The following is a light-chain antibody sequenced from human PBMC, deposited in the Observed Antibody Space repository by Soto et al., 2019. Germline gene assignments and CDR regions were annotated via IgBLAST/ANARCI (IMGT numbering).Light chain of an antibody. V-gene: IGLV4-69*01. CDR2: LNSDGSH. J-gene: IGLJ2*01. Sequence: QLVLTQSPSSSAALGASVQLTCTLSSGHSSYAIAWHQQQPEKGPRYLMKLNSDGSHSKGDGIPERFSGSSSGAERYLTVSSLQSEDEADYDCQTWGAGSPFGGGTKLTVL. CDR1: SGHSSYA. CDR3: QTWGAGSP.